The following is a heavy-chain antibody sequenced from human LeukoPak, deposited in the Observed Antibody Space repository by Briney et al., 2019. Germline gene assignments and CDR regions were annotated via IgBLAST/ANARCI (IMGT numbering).Heavy chain of an antibody. D-gene: IGHD3-10*01. Sequence: PGGSLRLSCAASGFTFSSYAMSWVRQAPGKGLEWVSAISGSGGSTYYADSVKGRFTISRDNSKNTLYLQMNSLRAEDTAVYYCAKDYGGTMVRGVIINVEYYFDYWGQGTLVTVSS. CDR1: GFTFSSYA. CDR3: AKDYGGTMVRGVIINVEYYFDY. V-gene: IGHV3-23*01. CDR2: ISGSGGST. J-gene: IGHJ4*02.